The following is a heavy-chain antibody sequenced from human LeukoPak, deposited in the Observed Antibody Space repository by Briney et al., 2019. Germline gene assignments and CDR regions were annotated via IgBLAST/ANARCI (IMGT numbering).Heavy chain of an antibody. CDR1: GFTFDDYA. Sequence: PGGSLRLSCAASGFTFDDYAMHWVRQAPGKGLEWVSGISWNSGSIGYADSVKGRFTISRDNAKNSLYLQMNSLRAEDTALYYCAKGDGGSYYYYMDVWGKGTTVTISS. CDR2: ISWNSGSI. J-gene: IGHJ6*03. V-gene: IGHV3-9*01. D-gene: IGHD2-15*01. CDR3: AKGDGGSYYYYMDV.